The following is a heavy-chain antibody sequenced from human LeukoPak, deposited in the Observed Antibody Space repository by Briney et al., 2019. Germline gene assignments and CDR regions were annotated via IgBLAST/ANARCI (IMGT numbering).Heavy chain of an antibody. J-gene: IGHJ4*02. Sequence: VASVKVSCKASGGTFSSYAISWVRQAPGQGLEWMGRIIPILGIANYAQKFQGRVTITADKSTSTAYMELSSLRSEDTAVYYCASHYEGYSRPLFDYWGQGTLVTVSS. CDR3: ASHYEGYSRPLFDY. V-gene: IGHV1-69*04. CDR1: GGTFSSYA. D-gene: IGHD6-13*01. CDR2: IIPILGIA.